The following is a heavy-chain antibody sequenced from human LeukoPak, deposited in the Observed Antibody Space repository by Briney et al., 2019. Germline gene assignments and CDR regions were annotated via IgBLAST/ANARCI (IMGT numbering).Heavy chain of an antibody. CDR1: GFTFSSYA. D-gene: IGHD3-10*01. CDR3: ARVEGRSGRANYYYYGMDV. Sequence: PGGSLRLSCAASGFTFSSYAMHWVRQAPGKGLEWVAVISYDGSNKYYADSVKGRFTISRDNSKNTLYLQMNSLSAEDTAVYYCARVEGRSGRANYYYYGMDVWGQGTTVTVSS. J-gene: IGHJ6*02. CDR2: ISYDGSNK. V-gene: IGHV3-30-3*01.